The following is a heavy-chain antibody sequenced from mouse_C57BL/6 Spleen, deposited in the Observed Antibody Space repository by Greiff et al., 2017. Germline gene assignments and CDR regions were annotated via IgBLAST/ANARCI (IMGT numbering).Heavy chain of an antibody. Sequence: QVQLKESGAELMKPGASVKLSCKATGYTFTGYWIAWVKQRPGHGLEWIGEILPGSGSTNSNEKFKGKATLTADTSSNTAYMQLSSLTTEDSAIYYCARSRGDDWGQGTTLTVAS. CDR1: GYTFTGYW. CDR2: ILPGSGST. J-gene: IGHJ2*01. CDR3: ARSRGDD. V-gene: IGHV1-9*01.